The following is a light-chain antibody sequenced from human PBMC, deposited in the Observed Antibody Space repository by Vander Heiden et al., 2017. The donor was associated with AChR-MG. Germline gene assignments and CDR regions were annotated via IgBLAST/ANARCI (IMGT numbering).Light chain of an antibody. CDR2: AAS. V-gene: IGKV1-39*01. J-gene: IGKJ3*01. CDR1: QSISSY. CDR3: QQSYSTRFT. Sequence: DIQLTQPPSSLSASVGDRVTITCRASQSISSYLNWYQQKPGKAPKLLIYAASSLQSGVPSRFSGSGSGTDFTLTISRLQPEDFATYYCQQSYSTRFTFGPGTKVDIK.